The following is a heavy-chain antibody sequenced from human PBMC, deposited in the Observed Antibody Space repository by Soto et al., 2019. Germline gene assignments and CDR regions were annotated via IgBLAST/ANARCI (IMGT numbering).Heavy chain of an antibody. V-gene: IGHV4-31*03. Sequence: SETLSLTCTVSGDSTDSGAYYWSWIRQHPGKGLGWIGYIYSSGNTFYNPSLRSRVTISVDTSKNQFSLKLGSVTAADTAVYYCARDRYYDSSGYNYWGQGTLVTVSS. CDR3: ARDRYYDSSGYNY. CDR1: GDSTDSGAYY. D-gene: IGHD3-22*01. CDR2: IYSSGNT. J-gene: IGHJ4*02.